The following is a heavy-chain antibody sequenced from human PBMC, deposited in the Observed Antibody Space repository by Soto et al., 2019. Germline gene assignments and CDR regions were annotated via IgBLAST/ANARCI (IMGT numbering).Heavy chain of an antibody. D-gene: IGHD2-15*01. J-gene: IGHJ4*02. Sequence: QLQLQESGPGLVKPSETLSLTCTVSGGSISSSRHYWGWIRQPPGKGLEWIGSIYYSGSTYYNPSLKGRVTISVDTSKNQFFLNLSSVTAADTAVYYCARLVVVVATLESWGQGTLVTVSS. V-gene: IGHV4-39*01. CDR2: IYYSGST. CDR3: ARLVVVVATLES. CDR1: GGSISSSRHY.